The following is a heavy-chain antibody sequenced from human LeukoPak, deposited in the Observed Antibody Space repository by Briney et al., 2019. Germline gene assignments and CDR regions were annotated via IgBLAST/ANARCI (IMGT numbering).Heavy chain of an antibody. D-gene: IGHD6-13*01. CDR2: IYYSGST. Sequence: SETLSLTCTVSGGSISSSSYYWGWIRQPPGKGLEWIGSIYYSGSTYYNPSLKSRVTISVDTSKNQFSLRLSSVTAADTAVYYCARHSVKYSSSWFDYWGQGTLVTVSS. J-gene: IGHJ4*02. CDR3: ARHSVKYSSSWFDY. CDR1: GGSISSSSYY. V-gene: IGHV4-39*01.